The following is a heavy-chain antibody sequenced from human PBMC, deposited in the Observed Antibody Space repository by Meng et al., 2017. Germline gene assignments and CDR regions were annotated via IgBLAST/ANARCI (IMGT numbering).Heavy chain of an antibody. J-gene: IGHJ4*02. CDR1: GFTFSSYG. CDR2: IWYDGSNK. CDR3: ARVVYSSGWSFDY. D-gene: IGHD6-19*01. V-gene: IGHV3-33*01. Sequence: QGPLVGAGGGVVQPGRSLRLSCAASGFTFSSYGMHWVRQAPGKGLEWVAVIWYDGSNKYYADSVKGRFTISRDNSKNTLYLQMNSLRAEDTAVYYCARVVYSSGWSFDYWGQGTLVTVSS.